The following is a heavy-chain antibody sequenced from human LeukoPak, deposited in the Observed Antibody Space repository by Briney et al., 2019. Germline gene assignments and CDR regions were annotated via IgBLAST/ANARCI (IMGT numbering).Heavy chain of an antibody. CDR3: ARPLRGGYSYGSDY. D-gene: IGHD5-18*01. CDR2: ISYDGSNK. J-gene: IGHJ4*02. Sequence: GGSLRLSCAASGFTFSSYAMHWVRQAPGKGLEWVAVISYDGSNKYYADSVKGRFTISRDNSKNTLYLQMNSLRAEDTAVYYCARPLRGGYSYGSDYWGQGTLVTVSS. CDR1: GFTFSSYA. V-gene: IGHV3-30-3*01.